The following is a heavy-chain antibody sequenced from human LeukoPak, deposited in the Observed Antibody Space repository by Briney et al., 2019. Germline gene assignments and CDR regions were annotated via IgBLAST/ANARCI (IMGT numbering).Heavy chain of an antibody. CDR2: IDPSGGGT. V-gene: IGHV1-46*01. D-gene: IGHD1-26*01. CDR1: GYTFTSYY. CDR3: ARDGGSYYDLDY. Sequence: GASMKVSCKASGYTFTSYYMHWVRQAPGQGLEWMGVIDPSGGGTNYAQKFQGRVTITRDTSASTAYMELSSLRSEDTAVYYCARDGGSYYDLDYWGQGTLVTVSS. J-gene: IGHJ4*02.